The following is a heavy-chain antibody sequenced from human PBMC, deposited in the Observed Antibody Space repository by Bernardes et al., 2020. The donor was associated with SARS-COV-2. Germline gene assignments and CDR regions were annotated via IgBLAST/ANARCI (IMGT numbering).Heavy chain of an antibody. Sequence: SETLSLTCTVSGGSISSGDYYWSWIRQPPGKGLEWIGYIYYSGSTYYNPSLKSRVTISVDTSKNQFSLKLSSVTAADTAGYYCARASGSITIFGVVIIGGMDVWGQGTTVTVSS. CDR3: ARASGSITIFGVVIIGGMDV. J-gene: IGHJ6*02. CDR2: IYYSGST. D-gene: IGHD3-3*01. CDR1: GGSISSGDYY. V-gene: IGHV4-30-4*01.